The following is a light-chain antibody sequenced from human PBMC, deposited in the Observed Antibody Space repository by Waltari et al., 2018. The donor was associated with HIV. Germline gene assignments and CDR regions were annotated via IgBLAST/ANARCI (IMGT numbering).Light chain of an antibody. V-gene: IGLV1-44*01. CDR2: TDD. CDR3: AVWDDSLNHV. J-gene: IGLJ1*01. CDR1: NIGLNT. Sequence: QSVLTQPPSASGTPGQRVTIPCSGSNIGLNTVSWYQHVPGTAPTLLIYTDDQRPFGVPDRFSASKSGTSASLVISGLLSEDEAEYYCAVWDDSLNHVFGTGTKVTVL.